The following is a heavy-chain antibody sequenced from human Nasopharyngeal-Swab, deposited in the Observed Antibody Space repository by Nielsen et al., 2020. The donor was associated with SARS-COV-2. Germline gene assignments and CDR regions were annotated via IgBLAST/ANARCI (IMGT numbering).Heavy chain of an antibody. D-gene: IGHD3-22*01. CDR2: IYYSGST. V-gene: IGHV4-31*02. CDR3: ARATMIVVVIGAFDI. J-gene: IGHJ3*02. Sequence: WIRQAPGKGLEWIGYIYYSGSTYYDPSLKSRVTISVDTSKNQFSLKLSSVTAADTAVYYCARATMIVVVIGAFDIWGQGTMVT.